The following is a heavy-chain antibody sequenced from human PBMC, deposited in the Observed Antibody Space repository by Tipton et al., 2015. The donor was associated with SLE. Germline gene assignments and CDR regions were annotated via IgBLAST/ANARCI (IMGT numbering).Heavy chain of an antibody. V-gene: IGHV4-34*01. CDR2: INHSGST. D-gene: IGHD2-2*01. CDR3: ARSIVVVPAFDF. J-gene: IGHJ4*02. Sequence: TLSLTCAVYGGSFSGYYWSWIRQPPGKGLEWIGEINHSGSTNYNPSLKSRVTISVDTSKNQFSLKLSSVTAADTAVYYCARSIVVVPAFDFWGQGTLVTVSS. CDR1: GGSFSGYY.